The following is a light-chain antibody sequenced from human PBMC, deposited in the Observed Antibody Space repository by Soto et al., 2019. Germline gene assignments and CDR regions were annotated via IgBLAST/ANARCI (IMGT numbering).Light chain of an antibody. CDR3: SPWDASLNGHV. J-gene: IGLJ1*01. V-gene: IGLV1-44*01. Sequence: QSVLTQPPSASGTPGQRVTISCSGSSSNIGSKTVNWYQQLPGTVPKLLIYNSYQRPSGAPDRFSASKSGTSASLAISGLQSEDEADYYCSPWDASLNGHVFGIGNKLTVL. CDR2: NSY. CDR1: SSNIGSKT.